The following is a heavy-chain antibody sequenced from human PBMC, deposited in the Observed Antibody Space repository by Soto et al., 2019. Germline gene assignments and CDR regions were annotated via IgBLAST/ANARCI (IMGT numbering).Heavy chain of an antibody. V-gene: IGHV2-5*01. CDR2: IYWNDEQ. CDR1: GFSLTSGVVG. CDR3: AHRLPGPSGYDV. J-gene: IGHJ6*02. Sequence: QITLKESGPTLVKPTQTLTLTCTFSGFSLTSGVVGVGWIRQPPGEALEWLAIIYWNDEQYYNPSLRNRLTITKDTSKNQVVLTMTNMDPVDTATYYCAHRLPGPSGYDVWGQGTTVTVSS. D-gene: IGHD6-13*01.